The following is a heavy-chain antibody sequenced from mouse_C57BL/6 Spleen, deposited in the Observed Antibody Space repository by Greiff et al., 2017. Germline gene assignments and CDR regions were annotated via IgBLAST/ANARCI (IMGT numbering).Heavy chain of an antibody. V-gene: IGHV5-6*01. J-gene: IGHJ3*01. CDR3: ASYDGRAWFAY. CDR2: ISSGGSYT. D-gene: IGHD2-12*01. CDR1: GFTFSSYG. Sequence: EVQRVESGGDLVKPGGSLKLSCAASGFTFSSYGMSWVRQTPDKRLEWVATISSGGSYTYYPDSVKGRFTISRDNAKNTLYLQMSSLKSEDTAMYYCASYDGRAWFAYWGQGTLVTVSA.